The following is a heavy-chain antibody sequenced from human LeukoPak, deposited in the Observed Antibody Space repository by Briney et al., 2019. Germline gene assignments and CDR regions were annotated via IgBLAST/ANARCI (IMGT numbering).Heavy chain of an antibody. V-gene: IGHV4-59*01. CDR3: ARGYYDSSGYFHFDY. D-gene: IGHD3-22*01. Sequence: SETLSLTCTVSGASISTYYWSWIRQPPGKGLEWIGYIYYSGSTNHNPSLKSRVTISVDTSKNHFSLKLSSVTAADTAVYYCARGYYDSSGYFHFDYWGQGTLVTVSS. J-gene: IGHJ4*02. CDR1: GASISTYY. CDR2: IYYSGST.